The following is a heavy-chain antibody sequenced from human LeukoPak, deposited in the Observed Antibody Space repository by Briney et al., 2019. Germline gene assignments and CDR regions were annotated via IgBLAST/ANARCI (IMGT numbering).Heavy chain of an antibody. CDR2: IYHSGST. Sequence: TETLSLTCAVSGGSISSSNWWSWVRQPPGKGLEWIGEIYHSGSTNYNPSLKSRVTISVDKSKNEFSLNLTSVTAADTAIYYCARGLASGYPPIPFDYWGQGTLVTVSS. CDR1: GGSISSSNW. D-gene: IGHD3-3*01. CDR3: ARGLASGYPPIPFDY. J-gene: IGHJ4*02. V-gene: IGHV4-4*02.